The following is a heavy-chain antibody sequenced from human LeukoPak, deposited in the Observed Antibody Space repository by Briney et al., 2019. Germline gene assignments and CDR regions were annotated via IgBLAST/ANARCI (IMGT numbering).Heavy chain of an antibody. CDR2: IYYSGST. CDR1: GGSISSYY. CDR3: ARGQTLVGALHF. J-gene: IGHJ4*02. Sequence: SETLSLTCTVSGGSISSYYWSWIRQPPGKGLEWIGYIYYSGSTNYNPSLKSRVTISVDTSKNQFSLKLSSVTAADTAVYYCARGQTLVGALHFWGQGTLVTVSS. D-gene: IGHD1-26*01. V-gene: IGHV4-59*01.